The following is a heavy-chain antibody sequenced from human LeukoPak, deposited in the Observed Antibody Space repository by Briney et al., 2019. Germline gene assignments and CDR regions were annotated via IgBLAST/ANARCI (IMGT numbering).Heavy chain of an antibody. J-gene: IGHJ4*02. D-gene: IGHD2/OR15-2a*01. CDR1: GGSISSGSYY. V-gene: IGHV4-61*02. CDR3: AREHPNIPFDY. Sequence: PSQTLSLTCTVSGGSISSGSYYWSWIRQPAGKGLEWIGRIYTSGSTNYNPSLKSRVTISVDTSKNQFSLKLSSVTAADTAVYYCAREHPNIPFDYWGQGTLVTVS. CDR2: IYTSGST.